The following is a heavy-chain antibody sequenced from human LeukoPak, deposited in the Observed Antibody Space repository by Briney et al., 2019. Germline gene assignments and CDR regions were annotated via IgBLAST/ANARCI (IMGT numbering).Heavy chain of an antibody. CDR1: GGTFSSYA. J-gene: IGHJ4*02. CDR3: ARAHYDYVWGSYRTIDY. D-gene: IGHD3-16*02. V-gene: IGHV1-69*13. CDR2: IIPIFGTA. Sequence: SVKVSCKASGGTFSSYAISWVRQAPGQGLEWMGGIIPIFGTANYAQKFQGRVTITADESTSTAYMELSSLRSEDTAVYYCARAHYDYVWGSYRTIDYWGQGTLVTVSS.